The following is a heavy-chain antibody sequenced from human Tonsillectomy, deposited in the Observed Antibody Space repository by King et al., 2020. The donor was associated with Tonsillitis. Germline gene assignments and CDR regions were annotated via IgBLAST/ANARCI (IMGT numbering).Heavy chain of an antibody. CDR1: GFTFSGYG. CDR3: AKDREYCVGDCCPTSFDY. Sequence: VQLVESGGGVVQPGGSLRLSCAASGFTFSGYGMHWVRQAPGKGLEWVTFIRYDGSNKYYADSVKGRFTVSRDNSKNTLYLQINSLRADDTAVYYCAKDREYCVGDCCPTSFDYWGQGALVTVSS. J-gene: IGHJ4*02. CDR2: IRYDGSNK. V-gene: IGHV3-30*02. D-gene: IGHD2-21*02.